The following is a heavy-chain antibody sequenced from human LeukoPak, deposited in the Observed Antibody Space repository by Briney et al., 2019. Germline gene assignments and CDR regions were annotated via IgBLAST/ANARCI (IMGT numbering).Heavy chain of an antibody. D-gene: IGHD1-1*01. J-gene: IGHJ4*02. V-gene: IGHV3-21*01. CDR1: GSTFSSYS. CDR2: ISSIIIYI. Sequence: GGSLRLSGAASGSTFSSYSMNWVRQAPGKGREWVSSISSIIIYIYYANSVKGRFTISRENAKNSLYLKMNSLRAEDTAVYYCARDWKVGHDYWGQGTLVTVSS. CDR3: ARDWKVGHDY.